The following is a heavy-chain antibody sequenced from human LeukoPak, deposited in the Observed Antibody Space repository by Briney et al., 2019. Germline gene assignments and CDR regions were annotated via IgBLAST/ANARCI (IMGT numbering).Heavy chain of an antibody. CDR1: GYTFTSYD. Sequence: SVKVSCKASGYTFTSYDINWVRQATGQGLEWMGGIIPIFGTANYAQKFQGRVTITADKSTSTAYMELSSLRSEDTAVYYCAREGWDDYVWGSYRFAFDYWGQGTLVTVSS. CDR3: AREGWDDYVWGSYRFAFDY. V-gene: IGHV1-69*06. CDR2: IIPIFGTA. J-gene: IGHJ4*02. D-gene: IGHD3-16*02.